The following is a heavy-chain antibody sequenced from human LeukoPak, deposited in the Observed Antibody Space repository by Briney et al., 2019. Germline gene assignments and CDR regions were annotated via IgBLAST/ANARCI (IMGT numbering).Heavy chain of an antibody. J-gene: IGHJ4*02. Sequence: GGSLRLSCAASGFTFNTYTMNWVRQAPGKGLEWVSSISSSSSYIYYADSVKGRFTISRDNAKNSLYLQMNSLRAEDTAVYYCAKEVYSGYDCFDYWGQGTLVTVSS. CDR3: AKEVYSGYDCFDY. V-gene: IGHV3-21*01. CDR2: ISSSSSYI. CDR1: GFTFNTYT. D-gene: IGHD5-12*01.